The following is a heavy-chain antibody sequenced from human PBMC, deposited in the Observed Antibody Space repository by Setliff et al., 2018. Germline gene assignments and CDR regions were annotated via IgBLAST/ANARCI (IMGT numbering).Heavy chain of an antibody. Sequence: SETLSLTCTVSGGSVNSGYDNWNWLRQPAGKGLEWIGHINRRGSTNFTPSLKSRVTISLDTSKNQFSLKLRSVTAADTAVYYCARDRATVIRGVTSFFYYYMDVWGGGTTVTVSS. CDR2: INRRGST. D-gene: IGHD3-10*01. CDR3: ARDRATVIRGVTSFFYYYMDV. CDR1: GGSVNSGYDN. V-gene: IGHV4-61*10. J-gene: IGHJ6*03.